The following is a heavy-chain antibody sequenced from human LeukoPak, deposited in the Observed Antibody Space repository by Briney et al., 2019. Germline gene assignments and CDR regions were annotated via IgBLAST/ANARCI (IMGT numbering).Heavy chain of an antibody. CDR3: ANPSGYAYLFDY. D-gene: IGHD5-12*01. CDR2: ISYDGSNK. Sequence: GRSLRLSCAASGFTFSSYGMHWVRQAPGKGLEWVAVISYDGSNKYYADSVKGRFTISRDNSKNTLYLQMNSLRAEDTAVYYFANPSGYAYLFDYWGQGTLVTVSS. V-gene: IGHV3-30*18. J-gene: IGHJ4*02. CDR1: GFTFSSYG.